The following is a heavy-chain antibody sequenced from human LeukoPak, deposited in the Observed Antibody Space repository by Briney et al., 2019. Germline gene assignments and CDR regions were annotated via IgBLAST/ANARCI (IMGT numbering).Heavy chain of an antibody. J-gene: IGHJ4*02. D-gene: IGHD3-22*01. V-gene: IGHV3-74*01. CDR3: ARDRALYYDSSGHDY. CDR2: LDRDGTTT. CDR1: GFTFSTYW. Sequence: PGGSLRLSCVASGFTFSTYWMHWVRQAPGKGLEWVSRLDRDGTTTSYADSVYGRFTISRDNAKSTLYLQMRSLRAEDTAVYYCARDRALYYDSSGHDYWGQGTLVTVSS.